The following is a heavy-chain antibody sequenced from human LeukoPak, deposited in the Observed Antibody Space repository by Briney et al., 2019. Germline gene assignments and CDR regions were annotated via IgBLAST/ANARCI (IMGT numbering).Heavy chain of an antibody. J-gene: IGHJ4*02. V-gene: IGHV4-31*03. D-gene: IGHD3-16*01. CDR3: ARGHGDYFDY. CDR1: GGPISSGGYY. CDR2: IYYSGST. Sequence: SETLSLTCTVSGGPISSGGYYWSWLRQHPGKGLEWIGYIYYSGSTYYNPSLKSRVTISVDTSKNQFSLKLSSVTAADTAVYYCARGHGDYFDYWGQGTLVTVSS.